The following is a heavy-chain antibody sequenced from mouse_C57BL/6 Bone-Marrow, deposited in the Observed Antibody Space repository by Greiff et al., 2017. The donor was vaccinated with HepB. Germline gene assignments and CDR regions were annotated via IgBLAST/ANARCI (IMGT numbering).Heavy chain of an antibody. D-gene: IGHD2-4*01. J-gene: IGHJ3*01. CDR3: ANYDEAWFAC. V-gene: IGHV5-6*01. CDR1: GFTFSSYG. CDR2: ISSGGSYT. Sequence: EVKLMESGGDLVKPGGSLKLSCAASGFTFSSYGMSWVRQTPDKRLEWVATISSGGSYTYYPDSVKGRFTNSKDNAKNTLYLQMSSLKSEDTAMYYCANYDEAWFACWGQGTLVTVSA.